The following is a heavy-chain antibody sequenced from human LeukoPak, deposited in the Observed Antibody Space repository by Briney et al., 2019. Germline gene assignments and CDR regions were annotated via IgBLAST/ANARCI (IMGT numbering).Heavy chain of an antibody. Sequence: SETLSLTCAVYGGSFSGYYWSWIRQPPGKGLEWIGEINHSGSTNYNPSLKSRVTISVDTSKNQFSLKLSSVTAADTAVYYCARMVFGYGGDWFDPWGQGTLVTAS. CDR2: INHSGST. CDR3: ARMVFGYGGDWFDP. CDR1: GGSFSGYY. D-gene: IGHD3-16*01. J-gene: IGHJ5*02. V-gene: IGHV4-34*01.